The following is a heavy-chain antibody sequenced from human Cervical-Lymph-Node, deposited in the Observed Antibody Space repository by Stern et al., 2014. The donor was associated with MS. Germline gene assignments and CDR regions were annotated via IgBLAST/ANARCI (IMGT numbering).Heavy chain of an antibody. J-gene: IGHJ6*02. CDR3: MGVGDAMHV. Sequence: VQLVESGGGVVQPGRSLTLSCAASGFSLSNSGMHWVRQAPGQGLEWVAVMSFVGGNKKYGDSVKGRFSISRDMASNTLFLQMNSLRPEDTAVYYCMGVGDAMHVWGQGTTVIVSS. V-gene: IGHV3-30*03. CDR2: MSFVGGNK. CDR1: GFSLSNSG.